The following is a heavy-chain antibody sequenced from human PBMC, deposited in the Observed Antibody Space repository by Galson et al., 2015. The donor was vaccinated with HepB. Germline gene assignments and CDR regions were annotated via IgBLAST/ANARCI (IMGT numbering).Heavy chain of an antibody. J-gene: IGHJ4*02. D-gene: IGHD5-18*01. Sequence: SLRLSCAASGFTFSSYGMHWVGQAPGKGLEWVAVISYDGSNKYYAYSVKGRFTISRDNSKNTLYLQMNSLRAEDTAVYYCESEWIQLWLDYWGQGTLVTVSS. CDR3: ESEWIQLWLDY. CDR2: ISYDGSNK. V-gene: IGHV3-30*03. CDR1: GFTFSSYG.